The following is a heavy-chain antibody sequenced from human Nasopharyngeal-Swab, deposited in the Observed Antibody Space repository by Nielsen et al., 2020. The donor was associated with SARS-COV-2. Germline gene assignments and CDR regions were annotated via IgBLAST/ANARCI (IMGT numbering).Heavy chain of an antibody. CDR2: IKQDGSEK. CDR1: GFTFSNFW. CDR3: ARDARYSSSWFDGPPWATYYFDY. Sequence: GESLKISCAASGFTFSNFWMSWVRQAPGKGLEWVANIKQDGSEKYYVDSVKGRFTISRDNAKNSLYLQMNSLRAEDTAVYYCARDARYSSSWFDGPPWATYYFDYWGQGTLVTVSS. J-gene: IGHJ4*02. V-gene: IGHV3-7*01. D-gene: IGHD6-13*01.